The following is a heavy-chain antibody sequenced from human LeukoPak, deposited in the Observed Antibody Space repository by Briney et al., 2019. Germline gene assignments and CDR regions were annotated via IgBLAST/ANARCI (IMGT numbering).Heavy chain of an antibody. Sequence: GASVEVSCKASGGTFSSYAISWVRHAPGQGLEWMGGIIPIFGTANYAQKFQGRVTITADESTSTAYMELSSLRSEDTAVYYCAREDYGDYEAQPWGQGTLVTVSS. D-gene: IGHD4-17*01. CDR3: AREDYGDYEAQP. CDR1: GGTFSSYA. V-gene: IGHV1-69*13. J-gene: IGHJ5*02. CDR2: IIPIFGTA.